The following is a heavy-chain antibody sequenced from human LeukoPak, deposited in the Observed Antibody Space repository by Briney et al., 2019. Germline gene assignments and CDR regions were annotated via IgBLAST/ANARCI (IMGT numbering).Heavy chain of an antibody. V-gene: IGHV1-18*01. D-gene: IGHD3-3*01. CDR1: GYTFTSYG. CDR2: ISAYNGNT. J-gene: IGHJ4*02. CDR3: ARGLNYDFWSGYYLDY. Sequence: ASVKVPCKASGYTFTSYGISWVRQAPGQGLEWMGWISAYNGNTNYAQKLQGRVTMTTDTSTSTAYMELRSLRSDDTAVYYCARGLNYDFWSGYYLDYWGQGTLVTVSS.